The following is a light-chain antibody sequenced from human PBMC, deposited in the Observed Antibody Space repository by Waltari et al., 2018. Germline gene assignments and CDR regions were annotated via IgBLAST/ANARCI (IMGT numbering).Light chain of an antibody. CDR2: GTS. Sequence: EVVLTQSPGTLSLSPGERATLSCRASQSVSRYLAWYQQKPGQAPRLLIYGTSTRATGIPDRFSGSGSGTDFSLTISRLDPEDFAVYYCQKYGTLPATFGQGTKVEVK. J-gene: IGKJ1*01. CDR3: QKYGTLPAT. V-gene: IGKV3-20*01. CDR1: QSVSRY.